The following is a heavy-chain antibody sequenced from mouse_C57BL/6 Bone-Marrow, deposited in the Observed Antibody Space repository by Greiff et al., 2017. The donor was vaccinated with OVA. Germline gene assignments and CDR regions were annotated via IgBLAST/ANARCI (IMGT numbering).Heavy chain of an antibody. CDR1: GYTFTDYY. D-gene: IGHD4-1*01. Sequence: QVQLQQSGPELVKPGASVTISCKASGYTFTDYYINWVKQRPGQGLEWIGWIFPGSGSTYYNEKFKGKATLTEDKSSSAAYMLLSSLTSEDSAVYFCARKGLGRRYWFAYWGQGTLVTVSA. J-gene: IGHJ3*01. V-gene: IGHV1-75*01. CDR3: ARKGLGRRYWFAY. CDR2: IFPGSGST.